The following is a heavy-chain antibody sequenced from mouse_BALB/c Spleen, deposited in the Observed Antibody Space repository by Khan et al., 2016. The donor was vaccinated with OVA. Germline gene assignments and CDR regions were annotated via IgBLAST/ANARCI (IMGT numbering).Heavy chain of an antibody. CDR2: IWAGGST. J-gene: IGHJ2*01. CDR3: ARNKEPDYFDY. Sequence: VQLQESGPGLVAPSQSLSITCTVSGFSFTSHGVHWVRQPPGKGLEWLGVIWAGGSTNYNSALMSRLSISKDSSKSQVFLKMNSLQTDDTAIYYCARNKEPDYFDYWGQGTTLTVAS. V-gene: IGHV2-9*02. CDR1: GFSFTSHG.